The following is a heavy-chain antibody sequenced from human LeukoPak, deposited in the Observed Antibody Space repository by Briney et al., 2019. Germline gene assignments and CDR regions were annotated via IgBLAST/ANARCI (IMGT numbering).Heavy chain of an antibody. CDR3: ARDAGFRQGNTPPHYYHYGMDV. Sequence: GGSLRLSCAASGFTFSDYEMNWVRQAPGKGLEWVCCIRNRASSFSRGYAASVKGRFTISRDGSKNSLYLQMNSLKTADSAVYYCARDAGFRQGNTPPHYYHYGMDVWGQGTTVTVSS. J-gene: IGHJ6*02. CDR2: IRNRASSFSR. D-gene: IGHD2-15*01. CDR1: GFTFSDYE. V-gene: IGHV3-72*01.